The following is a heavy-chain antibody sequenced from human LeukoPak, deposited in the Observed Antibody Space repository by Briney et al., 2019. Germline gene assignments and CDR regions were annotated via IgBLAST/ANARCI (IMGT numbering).Heavy chain of an antibody. Sequence: GGSLRLSCAASGFTFRSYSMNWVRQAPGMGLEWVSSISSSISYTFHADSVKGRFTISRDNAKNSLYLQMNSLRVEDTAVYYCAREVLDATNGMDVWGQGTTVTVSS. CDR1: GFTFRSYS. V-gene: IGHV3-21*01. CDR3: AREVLDATNGMDV. J-gene: IGHJ6*02. D-gene: IGHD2-8*01. CDR2: ISSSISYT.